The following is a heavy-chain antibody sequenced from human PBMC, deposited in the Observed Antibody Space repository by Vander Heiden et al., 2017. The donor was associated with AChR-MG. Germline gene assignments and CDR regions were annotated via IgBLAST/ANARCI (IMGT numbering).Heavy chain of an antibody. CDR2: ISGSGGST. V-gene: IGHV3-23*01. CDR1: GFHFSSQA. J-gene: IGHJ6*02. Sequence: EEQLLESGGGLVQPGGSLRLSCAASGFHFSSQAMNWVRQAPGKGLEWVSVISGSGGSTYYADSVKGRFTISRDNSKNTLYLQMNSLRAEDTAVYYCAKPSGRYYYYGMDVWGQGTTVTVSS. CDR3: AKPSGRYYYYGMDV.